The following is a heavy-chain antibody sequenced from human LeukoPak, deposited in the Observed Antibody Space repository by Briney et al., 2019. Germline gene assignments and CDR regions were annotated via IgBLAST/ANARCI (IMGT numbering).Heavy chain of an antibody. CDR1: GGSISSSRYY. CDR3: ASPREMATIYDAFDV. V-gene: IGHV4-39*01. Sequence: SETLSLTCTVSGGSISSSRYYWGGIRQPPGKGLEWIGTIYYNGDTYYNPSLNSRVTISVDTSKNQFSLKLSSVTAADTAVYYCASPREMATIYDAFDVWGQGTMVIVSS. J-gene: IGHJ3*01. CDR2: IYYNGDT. D-gene: IGHD5-24*01.